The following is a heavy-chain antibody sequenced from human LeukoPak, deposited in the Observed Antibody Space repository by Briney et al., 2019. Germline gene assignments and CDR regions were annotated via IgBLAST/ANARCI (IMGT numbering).Heavy chain of an antibody. J-gene: IGHJ4*02. CDR2: INHSGST. CDR1: GGSFSGYY. V-gene: IGHV4-34*01. CDR3: ARARITIFGVVRYFDY. Sequence: SETLSLTCAVYGGSFSGYYWSWIRQPPGKGLEWIGEINHSGSTNYDPSLKSRVTISVDTSKNQFSLKLSSVTAADTAVYYCARARITIFGVVRYFDYWGQGTLVTVSS. D-gene: IGHD3-3*01.